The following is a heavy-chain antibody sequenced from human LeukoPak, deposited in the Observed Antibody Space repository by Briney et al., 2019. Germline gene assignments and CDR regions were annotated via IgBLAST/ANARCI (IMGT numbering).Heavy chain of an antibody. Sequence: PGGSLRPSCAASGFTFSGYWRHWFRKAPGQGLVWISHINGDGSSTTYADSVKGRFTISRDNAKNTLYLQMNSLRAEDTAMYYCIRGGAYGSLDYWGQGTLVTVSS. D-gene: IGHD3-10*01. J-gene: IGHJ4*02. CDR3: IRGGAYGSLDY. CDR1: GFTFSGYW. CDR2: INGDGSST. V-gene: IGHV3-74*03.